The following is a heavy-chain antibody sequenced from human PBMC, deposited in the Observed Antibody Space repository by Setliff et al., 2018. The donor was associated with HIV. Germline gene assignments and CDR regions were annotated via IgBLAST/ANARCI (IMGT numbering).Heavy chain of an antibody. V-gene: IGHV4-59*04. CDR1: GDSSGINY. CDR3: TADRASVWYGH. D-gene: IGHD6-19*01. Sequence: PSETLSLTCTVSGDSSGINYWAWIRQPPGKGLEWIGSVSYAGTTYYNPSLEGRVSVSFDSSKNQFSLRLRSMAAADAATYYCTADRASVWYGHWGQGTLVTVSS. J-gene: IGHJ5*02. CDR2: VSYAGTT.